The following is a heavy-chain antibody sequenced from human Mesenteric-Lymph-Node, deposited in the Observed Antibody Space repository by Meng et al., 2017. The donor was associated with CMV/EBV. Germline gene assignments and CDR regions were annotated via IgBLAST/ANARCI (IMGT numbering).Heavy chain of an antibody. D-gene: IGHD2/OR15-2a*01. Sequence: QVQLTESGPGLVKVSETLSLTCIVSGVSVTSGAYHWSWIRQSPGKGLEWIGYIYGTGITIYNPSLKSRVTILLETSKNQFSLKLNSVTTADTAVYYCAKSRSSTPGIVDDWGQGTLVTVSS. J-gene: IGHJ4*02. V-gene: IGHV4-61*08. CDR2: IYGTGIT. CDR1: GVSVTSGAYH. CDR3: AKSRSSTPGIVDD.